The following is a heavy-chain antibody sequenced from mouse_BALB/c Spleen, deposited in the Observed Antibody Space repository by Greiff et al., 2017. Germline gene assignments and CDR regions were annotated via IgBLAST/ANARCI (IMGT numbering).Heavy chain of an antibody. Sequence: QVQLQQSGAELVKPGASVKLSCTASGYTFTSYYMYWVQQSPGQGLEWIGGINPSNGGTNFNEKFKSKTTLTVDKSSSTAYMQLSSLTSEDSAVYYCTRGAYWGQGTLVTVSA. CDR1: GYTFTSYY. CDR3: TRGAY. J-gene: IGHJ3*01. V-gene: IGHV1S81*02. CDR2: INPSNGGT.